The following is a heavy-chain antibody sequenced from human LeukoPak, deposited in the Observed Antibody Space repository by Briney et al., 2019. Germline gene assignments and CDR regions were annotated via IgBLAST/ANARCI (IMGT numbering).Heavy chain of an antibody. D-gene: IGHD3-3*01. J-gene: IGHJ4*02. CDR1: GYTFTGYY. CDR2: IYPNSDDT. CDR3: ARRADYAYYDLWSGYGYYFDY. V-gene: IGHV1-2*02. Sequence: ASVKVSCKASGYTFTGYYMHWVRQAPGQGLEWVGWIYPNSDDTNYAQKFQGRVTMTRDTSISTAYMELSRLTSDDTAVYYCARRADYAYYDLWSGYGYYFDYWGQGTLVTVSS.